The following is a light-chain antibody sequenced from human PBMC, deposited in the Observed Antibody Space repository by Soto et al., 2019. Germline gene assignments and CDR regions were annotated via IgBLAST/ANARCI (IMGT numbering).Light chain of an antibody. J-gene: IGKJ4*01. Sequence: EIGMTRSPATLSVSPGGRATLSCRASQSVSSNLVWYQQKPGQAPRLLIHGASTRATGIPARFSGSGSGTEFTLTISSLQPEDCAVYYCQQYNKWPPVTFGGGTKVDI. CDR3: QQYNKWPPVT. CDR2: GAS. CDR1: QSVSSN. V-gene: IGKV3-15*01.